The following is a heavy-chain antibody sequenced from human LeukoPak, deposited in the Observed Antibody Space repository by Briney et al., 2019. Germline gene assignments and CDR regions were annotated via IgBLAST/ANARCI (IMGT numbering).Heavy chain of an antibody. CDR1: GGTFSSYA. V-gene: IGHV1-69*01. CDR3: ASILRSEGIWDY. CDR2: IIPIFGTA. D-gene: IGHD3-10*01. J-gene: IGHJ4*02. Sequence: SVKVSCKASGGTFSSYAISWVRQAPGQGLEWMGGIIPIFGTANYAQKFQGRVTITADESTSTAYMELSSLRSEDTAVYYCASILRSEGIWDYWGQGTLVTVSS.